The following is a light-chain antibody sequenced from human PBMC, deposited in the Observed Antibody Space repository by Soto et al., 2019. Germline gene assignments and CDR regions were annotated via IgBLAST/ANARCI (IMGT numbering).Light chain of an antibody. CDR1: QDIRKY. CDR2: DAS. V-gene: IGKV1-33*01. Sequence: DNQMTQTPSSLSASVGDRVTITCQASQDIRKYLNWYQQKPGKAPKLLIYDASNLETGVPSRFSGSGSGTDYTFTISSLQPEDIATYYCQHYDDSPRTFGPGTKVDIK. CDR3: QHYDDSPRT. J-gene: IGKJ3*01.